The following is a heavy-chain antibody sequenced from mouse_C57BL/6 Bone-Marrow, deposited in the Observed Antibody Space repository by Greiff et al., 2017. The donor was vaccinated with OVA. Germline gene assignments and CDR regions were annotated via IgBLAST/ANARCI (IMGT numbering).Heavy chain of an antibody. D-gene: IGHD1-1*01. V-gene: IGHV8-12*01. CDR2: IYWDADK. CDR3: ARRHGSSFDWYFDV. Sequence: QVTLKVCGPGILQSSQTLSLTCSFSGFSLSTSGMGVSWLRQPSGKGLVWLAHIYWDADKRYNPFLKSRLTISKDTSSNQVFLKITSVDTADTATYYCARRHGSSFDWYFDVWGTGTTVTVSS. CDR1: GFSLSTSGMG. J-gene: IGHJ1*03.